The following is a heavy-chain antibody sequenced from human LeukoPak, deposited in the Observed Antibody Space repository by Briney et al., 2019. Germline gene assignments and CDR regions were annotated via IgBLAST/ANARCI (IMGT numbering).Heavy chain of an antibody. CDR2: IYAGDSET. Sequence: GESLKISCKGSGYGFTHSWIGWVRQMPGKGLEWMGIIYAGDSETRYSPSFRGQVTISADRSITTAYLQWSSLKASDSAMYYCARLVGATIQFDYWGQGTLVTVSS. V-gene: IGHV5-51*01. D-gene: IGHD1-26*01. J-gene: IGHJ4*02. CDR1: GYGFTHSW. CDR3: ARLVGATIQFDY.